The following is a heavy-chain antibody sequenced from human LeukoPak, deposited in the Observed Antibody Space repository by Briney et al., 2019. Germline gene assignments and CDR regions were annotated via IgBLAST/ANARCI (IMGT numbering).Heavy chain of an antibody. CDR2: IIPIFGTA. D-gene: IGHD6-13*01. Sequence: ASVKVSCKTSGYIFTSYYIYWVRQAPGQGLEWMGGIIPIFGTANYAQKFQGRVTITADKSTSTAYMELSSLRSEDTAVYYCARAVDSSSWDFDYWGQGTLVTVSS. V-gene: IGHV1-69*06. J-gene: IGHJ4*02. CDR3: ARAVDSSSWDFDY. CDR1: GYIFTSYY.